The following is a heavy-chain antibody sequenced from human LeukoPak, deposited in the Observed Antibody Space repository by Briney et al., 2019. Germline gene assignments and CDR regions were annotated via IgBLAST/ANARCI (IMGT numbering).Heavy chain of an antibody. J-gene: IGHJ6*02. CDR3: ARELDATYGMDV. CDR1: GGSISSGDYY. V-gene: IGHV4-30-4*01. D-gene: IGHD2-2*01. CDR2: IYYSGST. Sequence: SETLSLTCTVSGGSISSGDYYWSWIRQPPGKGQEWIGYIYYSGSTYYNPSLKSRVTISVDTSKNQFSLKLSSVTAADTAVYYCARELDATYGMDVWGQGTTVTVSS.